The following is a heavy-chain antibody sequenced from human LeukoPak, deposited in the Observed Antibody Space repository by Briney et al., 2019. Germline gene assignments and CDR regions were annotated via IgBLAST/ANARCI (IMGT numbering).Heavy chain of an antibody. D-gene: IGHD3-10*01. CDR3: SKERPEEYYASGSYFDY. CDR1: AFTVRSFV. V-gene: IGHV3-30-3*02. CDR2: ISYEDGTNK. J-gene: IGHJ4*02. Sequence: GGSLRLSCATSAFTVRSFVMQWVRQAPGKGLEWVAAISYEDGTNKYYADSVKGRFTISRDNSKYTVYLEMNSLRVEDTAMYYCSKERPEEYYASGSYFDYWGQGTLVTVSS.